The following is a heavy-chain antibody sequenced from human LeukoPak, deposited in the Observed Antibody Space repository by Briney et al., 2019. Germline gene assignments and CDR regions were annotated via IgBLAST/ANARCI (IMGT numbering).Heavy chain of an antibody. Sequence: ASVKVSCKASGYTFTSYYMHWVRQAPGQGLEWMGGIIPIFGTANYARKFQGRVTITADKSTSTAYMELSSLRSEDTAVYYCARAVTMVRGVIMDYYYGMDVWGKGTTVTVSS. D-gene: IGHD3-10*01. V-gene: IGHV1-69*06. CDR1: GYTFTSYY. CDR3: ARAVTMVRGVIMDYYYGMDV. J-gene: IGHJ6*04. CDR2: IIPIFGTA.